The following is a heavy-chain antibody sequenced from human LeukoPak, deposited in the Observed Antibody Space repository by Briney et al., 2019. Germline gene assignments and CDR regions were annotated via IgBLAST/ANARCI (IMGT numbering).Heavy chain of an antibody. V-gene: IGHV3-30*18. CDR2: ISYDGSNK. D-gene: IGHD6-13*01. CDR1: GFTFSSYG. CDR3: AKDGTSSSWHLDY. J-gene: IGHJ4*02. Sequence: GGSLRLSCAASGFTFSSYGMHWVRQAPGKGLEWVAVISYDGSNKYYADSVKGRFTISRDNSKNTLYLQMNSLRAEDTAVYYCAKDGTSSSWHLDYWGQGTLVTVSS.